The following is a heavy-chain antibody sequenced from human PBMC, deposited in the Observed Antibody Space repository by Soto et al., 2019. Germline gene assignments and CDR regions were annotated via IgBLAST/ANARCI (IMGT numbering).Heavy chain of an antibody. CDR3: AHRVLRTVFGLVTTTAIYFDF. CDR1: GFSLTTSGVG. Sequence: QITLNESGPPQVNPRQTLTLTCTFSGFSLTTSGVGVGWIRQSPGKAPEWLALIYWDDDKRYSPSLKSRLTITKDTSKNQVVLTMDDLDPADTATYYCAHRVLRTVFGLVTTTAIYFDFWGQGTPVAVSS. D-gene: IGHD3-3*01. CDR2: IYWDDDK. V-gene: IGHV2-5*02. J-gene: IGHJ4*02.